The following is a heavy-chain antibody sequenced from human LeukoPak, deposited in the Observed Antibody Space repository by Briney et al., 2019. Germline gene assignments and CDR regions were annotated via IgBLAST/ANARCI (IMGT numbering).Heavy chain of an antibody. Sequence: GGSLRLSCAASGFSFSVYEMHWVRQAPGKGLEWISDISSSGTTTYYAHPVKGRFTISRDNAKNSLYLQMNSLRAEDTAVYYCTTLTVAGNFDYWGQGTLVIVSS. D-gene: IGHD6-19*01. CDR2: ISSSGTTT. CDR3: TTLTVAGNFDY. V-gene: IGHV3-48*03. J-gene: IGHJ4*02. CDR1: GFSFSVYE.